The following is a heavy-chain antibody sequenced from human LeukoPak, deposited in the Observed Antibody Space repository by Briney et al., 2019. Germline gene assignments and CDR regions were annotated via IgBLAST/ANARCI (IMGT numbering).Heavy chain of an antibody. V-gene: IGHV3-11*04. D-gene: IGHD6-6*01. CDR1: GFTFDDYA. CDR2: ISSSGSTI. Sequence: PGGSLRLSCAASGFTFDDYAMHWVRQTPGKALEWVSYISSSGSTIYYADSVKGRFTISRDNAKNSLYLQMNSLRAEDTAVYYCASGRGSSSQMDVWGKGTTVTVSS. CDR3: ASGRGSSSQMDV. J-gene: IGHJ6*04.